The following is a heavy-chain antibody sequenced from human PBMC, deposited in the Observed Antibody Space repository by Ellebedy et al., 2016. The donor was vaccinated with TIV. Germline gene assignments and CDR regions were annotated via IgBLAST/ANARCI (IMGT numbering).Heavy chain of an antibody. CDR1: GFTFSSYA. CDR2: MYYSWTT. Sequence: MPGGSLKLSCAASGFTFSSYAMSWVRQAPGKGLEWVANMYYSWTTFYNPSLKSQLTISMDTSKNQFSLNLSSVTAADTAVYYCARVLRAGRDGDFFDAWGQGTLVTVSS. D-gene: IGHD1-1*01. CDR3: ARVLRAGRDGDFFDA. V-gene: IGHV4-59*12. J-gene: IGHJ4*02.